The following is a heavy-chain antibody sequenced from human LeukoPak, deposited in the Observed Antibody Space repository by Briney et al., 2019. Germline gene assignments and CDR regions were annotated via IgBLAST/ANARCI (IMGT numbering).Heavy chain of an antibody. V-gene: IGHV3-23*01. CDR1: GFTFSSYA. CDR2: ISGSGSRT. CDR3: ATADYGVPI. J-gene: IGHJ3*02. Sequence: GGCLRLACAVSGFTFSSYAMGSVRQAPGKGVEWVGAISGSGSRTYYADSVEGRFTISRDNSKNTLYLQMNSLRAEDTAVYYCATADYGVPIWGEGTMVTVSS. D-gene: IGHD4-17*01.